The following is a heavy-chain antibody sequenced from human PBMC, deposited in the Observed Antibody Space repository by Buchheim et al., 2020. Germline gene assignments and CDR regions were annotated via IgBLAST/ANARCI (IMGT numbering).Heavy chain of an antibody. J-gene: IGHJ4*02. CDR3: VRDLVGPFDS. V-gene: IGHV3-74*01. D-gene: IGHD2-15*01. Sequence: EVQLVESGGGLVQPGGSLRLSCAASGFTLSSYWMHWVRQVPGKGLVWVLRISDRDGTITDYADSVKGRFTISRDNARNTLYLQMNSLRVEDTSVYYCVRDLVGPFDSWGQGSL. CDR2: ISDRDGTIT. CDR1: GFTLSSYW.